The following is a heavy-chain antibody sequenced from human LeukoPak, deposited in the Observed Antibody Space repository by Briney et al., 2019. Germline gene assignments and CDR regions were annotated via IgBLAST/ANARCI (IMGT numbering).Heavy chain of an antibody. Sequence: GGSLRLSCAASGFTFSSYAMHWVRQAPGKGLEWVAVISYDGSNKYYTDSVKGRFTISRDNSKNTLYLQMNSLRAEDTAVYYCAKEIRYGLIYYYYGMDVWGQGTTVTVSS. CDR1: GFTFSSYA. J-gene: IGHJ6*02. D-gene: IGHD5-18*01. CDR3: AKEIRYGLIYYYYGMDV. CDR2: ISYDGSNK. V-gene: IGHV3-30*04.